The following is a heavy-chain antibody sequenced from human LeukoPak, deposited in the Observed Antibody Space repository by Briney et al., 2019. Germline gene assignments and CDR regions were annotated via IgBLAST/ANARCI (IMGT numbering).Heavy chain of an antibody. Sequence: RASVKVSCKASGYTFTSYYMHWVRQAPGQGLEWMGIINPSGGSTSYAQKFQGRVTMTRDTSTSTVYMELSSLRSEDTAVYYCARDPYYYDSSGYYLEAPYWYFDLWGRGTLVTVSS. CDR1: GYTFTSYY. V-gene: IGHV1-46*01. D-gene: IGHD3-22*01. CDR3: ARDPYYYDSSGYYLEAPYWYFDL. CDR2: INPSGGST. J-gene: IGHJ2*01.